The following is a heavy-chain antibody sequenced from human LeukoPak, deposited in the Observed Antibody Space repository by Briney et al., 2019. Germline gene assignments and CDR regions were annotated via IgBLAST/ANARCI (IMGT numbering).Heavy chain of an antibody. J-gene: IGHJ4*02. CDR3: ARGTTSRNKLLKIDFSFDY. CDR1: GGSISSSSYY. D-gene: IGHD3-3*01. Sequence: SETLSLTCTVSGGSISSSSYYWGWIRQPPGKGLEWIGSIYYSGSTYYNPSLKSRVTISVDTSKNQFSLKLSSVTAADTAVYYCARGTTSRNKLLKIDFSFDYWGQGTLVTVSS. CDR2: IYYSGST. V-gene: IGHV4-39*07.